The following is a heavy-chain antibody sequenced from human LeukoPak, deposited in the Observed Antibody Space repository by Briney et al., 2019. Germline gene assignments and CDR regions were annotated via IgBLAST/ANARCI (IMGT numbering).Heavy chain of an antibody. CDR3: ARERGSRSLDF. CDR1: GLTFSSHW. J-gene: IGHJ4*02. CDR2: IKQDGSEK. Sequence: PGGSLRLSCATTGLTFSSHWMSWVRQARGRGVEGVANIKQDGSEKNEVDSVKGRFTISRDNAKNSLYLQMNSLRAEDTAVYYCARERGSRSLDFWGEGRLVTVSS. D-gene: IGHD3-10*01. V-gene: IGHV3-7*03.